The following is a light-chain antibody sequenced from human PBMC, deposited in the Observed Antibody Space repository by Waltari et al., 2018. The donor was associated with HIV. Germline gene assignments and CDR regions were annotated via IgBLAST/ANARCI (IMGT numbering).Light chain of an antibody. Sequence: LTQPPSMSTVSGQTATVTCIGDNNNVDHQGAAWVQHRPGHPPKPLSHRNDYRPSAVYERFSASRAGNTAFLTIPGLQSEDEADYCCLAWYTNLGGWVFGGGTHLTV. CDR1: NNNVDHQG. V-gene: IGLV10-54*04. CDR2: RND. CDR3: LAWYTNLGGWV. J-gene: IGLJ3*02.